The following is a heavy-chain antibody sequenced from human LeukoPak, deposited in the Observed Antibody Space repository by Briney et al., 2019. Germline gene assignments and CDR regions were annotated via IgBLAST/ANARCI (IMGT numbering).Heavy chain of an antibody. J-gene: IGHJ5*02. V-gene: IGHV4-59*11. CDR1: GGSISSHY. CDR3: ARGSGFGELVSWFDP. Sequence: SETLSLTCTVSGGSISSHYWSWIRQPPGKGLEWIGYIYYSGSTNYNPSLKSRVTISVDTSKNQFSLKLSSVTAADTAVYYCARGSGFGELVSWFDPWGQGTLVTVSS. CDR2: IYYSGST. D-gene: IGHD3-10*01.